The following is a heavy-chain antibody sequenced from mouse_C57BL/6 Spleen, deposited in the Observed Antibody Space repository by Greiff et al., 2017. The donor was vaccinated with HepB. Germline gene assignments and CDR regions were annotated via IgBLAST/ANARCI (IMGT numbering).Heavy chain of an antibody. CDR2: INPNNGGT. Sequence: EVKLQESGPELVKPGASVKIPCKASGYTFTDYNMDWVKQSHGKSLEWIGDINPNNGGTIYNQKFKGKATLTVDKSSSTAYMELRSLTSEDTAVYYCARRGSSYLYYAMDYWGQGTSVTVSS. D-gene: IGHD1-1*01. J-gene: IGHJ4*01. CDR1: GYTFTDYN. CDR3: ARRGSSYLYYAMDY. V-gene: IGHV1-18*01.